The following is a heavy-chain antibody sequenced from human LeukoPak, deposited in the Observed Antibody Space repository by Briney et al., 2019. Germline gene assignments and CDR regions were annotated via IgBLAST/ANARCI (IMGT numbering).Heavy chain of an antibody. CDR3: AKTRPLDSSSWSHGDY. V-gene: IGHV3-23*01. Sequence: GGSLRLSCAASGFTFSSYAMSWVRQAPGKGLEWVSAISGSGDSTYYGDSVKGRFTIPRDNSKNTLYLQMNSLRAEDTAVYYCAKTRPLDSSSWSHGDYWGQGTLVTVSS. D-gene: IGHD6-13*01. CDR2: ISGSGDST. CDR1: GFTFSSYA. J-gene: IGHJ4*02.